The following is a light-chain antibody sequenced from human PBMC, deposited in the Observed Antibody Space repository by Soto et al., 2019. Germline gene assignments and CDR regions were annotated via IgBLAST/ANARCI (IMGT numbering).Light chain of an antibody. J-gene: IGLJ2*01. CDR2: RNN. CDR3: AAWDDSLFGGV. CDR1: SSNIGSNY. Sequence: QPVLTQPPSASWTPGQRVTISCSGSSSNIGSNYVYWYQQLPGTAPKLLIYRNNQRPSGVPDRFSGSKSGTSASLAISGLRSEDEADYYCAAWDDSLFGGVFGGGTKLTVL. V-gene: IGLV1-47*01.